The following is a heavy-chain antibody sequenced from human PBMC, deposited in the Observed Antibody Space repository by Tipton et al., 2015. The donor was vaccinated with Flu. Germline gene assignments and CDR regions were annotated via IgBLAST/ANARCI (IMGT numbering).Heavy chain of an antibody. J-gene: IGHJ4*02. V-gene: IGHV4-61*02. Sequence: TLSLTCTVSGGSITDNHYYWNWIRQPAGRGLQWIGRLYASGDTFYSPSFRSRVSISADTSNNQFSLMLASVTAADTAVYYCARDTIFGVAHWGQGTLVTVSS. CDR3: ARDTIFGVAH. D-gene: IGHD3-3*01. CDR1: GGSITDNHYY. CDR2: LYASGDT.